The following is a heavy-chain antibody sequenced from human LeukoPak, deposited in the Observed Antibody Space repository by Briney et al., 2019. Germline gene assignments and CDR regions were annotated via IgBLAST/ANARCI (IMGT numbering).Heavy chain of an antibody. V-gene: IGHV1-2*02. CDR3: ARDQEHQLLYFYFDS. CDR1: GYTFSGYY. CDR2: MKRDSGGT. D-gene: IGHD2-2*02. Sequence: ASVKVSCKASGYTFSGYYIHWVRQAPGQGLEWMGWMKRDSGGTIYAQKFQGRITMTRDTSISTAFMELSSLTSDDTAVYYCARDQEHQLLYFYFDSWGQGTLVTVSS. J-gene: IGHJ4*02.